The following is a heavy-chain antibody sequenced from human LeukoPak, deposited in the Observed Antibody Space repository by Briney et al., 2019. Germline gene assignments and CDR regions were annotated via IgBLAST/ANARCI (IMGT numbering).Heavy chain of an antibody. V-gene: IGHV1-46*01. Sequence: ASVKVSCKASGYTFTSYYMHWVRQAPGQGLEWMGLINPTGGSTGYAQKFQGRVTMTRDMSTSTDYMELSSLRSEDTAVYYCATALSSSWDFDYWGQGTLVTVSS. CDR1: GYTFTSYY. D-gene: IGHD6-13*01. CDR3: ATALSSSWDFDY. J-gene: IGHJ4*02. CDR2: INPTGGST.